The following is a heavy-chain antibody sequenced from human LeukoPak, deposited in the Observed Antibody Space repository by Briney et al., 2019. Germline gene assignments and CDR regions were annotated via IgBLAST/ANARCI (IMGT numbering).Heavy chain of an antibody. CDR3: ARVSRPGMDV. CDR1: GGSISSYY. Sequence: PSETLSLTCTVSGGSISSYYWSWIRQPPGKGLEWIGYIYYSGSTSYNPSLKSRVTISVDTSKNQFSLKLSSVTAADTAVYYCARVSRPGMDVWGQGTTVTVSS. CDR2: IYYSGST. V-gene: IGHV4-59*01. J-gene: IGHJ6*02.